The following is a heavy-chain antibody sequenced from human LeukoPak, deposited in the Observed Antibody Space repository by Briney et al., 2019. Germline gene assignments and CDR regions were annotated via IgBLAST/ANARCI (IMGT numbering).Heavy chain of an antibody. J-gene: IGHJ6*02. CDR3: ARDPLRFLEWLSPRYYYYYGMDV. CDR2: ISYDGSNK. Sequence: PGGSLRLSCITSGFTFSAYAMTWVRQAPGKGLEWVAVISYDGSNKYYADSVKGRFTISRDNSENTLYLQMNSLRAEDTAVYYCARDPLRFLEWLSPRYYYYYGMDVWGQGTTVTVSS. D-gene: IGHD3-3*01. V-gene: IGHV3-30*04. CDR1: GFTFSAYA.